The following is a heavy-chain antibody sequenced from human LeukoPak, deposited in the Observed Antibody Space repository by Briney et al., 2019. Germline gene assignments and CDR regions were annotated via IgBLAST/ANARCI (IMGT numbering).Heavy chain of an antibody. CDR3: AKDMLSSGRC. D-gene: IGHD6-19*01. CDR1: GFTFSIYG. J-gene: IGHJ4*02. CDR2: ISYDGSNK. V-gene: IGHV3-30*18. Sequence: GRSLRLSCAASGFTFSIYGMHRVRQAPGKGLEWVAVISYDGSNKYYADSVKGRFTISRDNSKNTLYLQMNSLRAEDTAVYYCAKDMLSSGRCWGQGTLVTVSS.